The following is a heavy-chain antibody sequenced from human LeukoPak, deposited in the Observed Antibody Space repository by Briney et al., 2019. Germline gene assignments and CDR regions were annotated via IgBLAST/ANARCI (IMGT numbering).Heavy chain of an antibody. D-gene: IGHD6-6*01. V-gene: IGHV3-48*01. CDR2: ISGIGTTI. CDR1: GFTFSSYA. Sequence: PGGSLRLSCAASGFTFSSYAMNWVRQAPGKGLECILYISGIGTTIYYTDSVKGRFTNSRDNAKNSLYLQMNSLRAEDTAVYYCVRDGIESSAFDIWGQGTMVTVSS. J-gene: IGHJ3*02. CDR3: VRDGIESSAFDI.